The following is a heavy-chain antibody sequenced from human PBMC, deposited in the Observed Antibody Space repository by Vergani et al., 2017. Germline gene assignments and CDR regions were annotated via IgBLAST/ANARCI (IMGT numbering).Heavy chain of an antibody. Sequence: EVQLVESGGGLVQPGGSLRLSCAASGFTFSSYSMNWVRQAPGKGLEWVSYISSSSSTIYYADSVKGRFTISRDNAKNPLYLQMNSLRAEDTAVYYCARGGGYSDRVAFDIWGQGTMVTVSS. J-gene: IGHJ3*02. CDR1: GFTFSSYS. D-gene: IGHD2-21*02. CDR3: ARGGGYSDRVAFDI. CDR2: ISSSSSTI. V-gene: IGHV3-48*01.